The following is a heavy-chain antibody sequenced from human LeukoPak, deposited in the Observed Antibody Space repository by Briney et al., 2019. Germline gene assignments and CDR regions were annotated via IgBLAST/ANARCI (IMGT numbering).Heavy chain of an antibody. CDR3: AKGGRSSGYYYDFDY. J-gene: IGHJ4*02. V-gene: IGHV3-23*01. CDR2: VSGSGGST. D-gene: IGHD3-22*01. CDR1: GFAFSNYA. Sequence: PGGSLRLSCAASGFAFSNYAMSWVRQAPGKGLEWASAVSGSGGSTYHADSVKGRFTISRDNSKNTLYLQMNTLRAEDTAVYYCAKGGRSSGYYYDFDYWGQGTLVTVSS.